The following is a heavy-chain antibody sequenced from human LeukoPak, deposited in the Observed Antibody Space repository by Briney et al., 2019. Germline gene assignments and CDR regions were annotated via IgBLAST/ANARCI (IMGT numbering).Heavy chain of an antibody. V-gene: IGHV3-23*01. CDR1: GFTFSNYA. CDR2: YSVSDGST. D-gene: IGHD6-19*01. J-gene: IGHJ4*02. CDR3: AKVGDRNVWYYIDY. Sequence: PGGSLRLSCAASGFTFSNYAMSWVRQAPGKGLEWVSTYSVSDGSTYYADSVKGRFTISRDNSKNTLYLQMNTLRAEDTAIYYCAKVGDRNVWYYIDYWGQGTLVTVSS.